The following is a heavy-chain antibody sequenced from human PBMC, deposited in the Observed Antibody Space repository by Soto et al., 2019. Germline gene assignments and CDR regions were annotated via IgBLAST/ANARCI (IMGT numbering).Heavy chain of an antibody. CDR2: IRGSGGIT. V-gene: IGHV3-23*01. CDR3: PKDLPNWNYGGNWSDS. Sequence: LRRSSAACGFGFSSYAMSWVRQAPGKGLEWVSGIRGSGGITYYADSVKGRFTISRDNSKNTLYLQMNSLRAEDTAVYYCPKDLPNWNYGGNWSDSWGQGTLVTVSS. J-gene: IGHJ5*01. CDR1: GFGFSSYA. D-gene: IGHD1-7*01.